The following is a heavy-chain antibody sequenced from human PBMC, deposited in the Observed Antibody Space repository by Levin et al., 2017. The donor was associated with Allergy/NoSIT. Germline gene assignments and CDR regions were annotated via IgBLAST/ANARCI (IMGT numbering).Heavy chain of an antibody. Sequence: GESLKISCAASGFTFSSYGMHWVRQAPGKGLEWVAVISYDGSNKYYADSVKGRFTISRDNSKNTLYLQMNSLRAEDTAVYYCAKEDEAVVTPRNAFDIWGQGTMVTVSS. J-gene: IGHJ3*02. CDR3: AKEDEAVVTPRNAFDI. D-gene: IGHD4-23*01. CDR2: ISYDGSNK. CDR1: GFTFSSYG. V-gene: IGHV3-30*18.